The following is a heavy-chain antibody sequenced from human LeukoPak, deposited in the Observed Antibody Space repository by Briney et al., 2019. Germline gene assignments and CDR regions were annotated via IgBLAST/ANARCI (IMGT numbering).Heavy chain of an antibody. J-gene: IGHJ6*03. CDR3: ARASRGYSYGYDAYYYYMDV. V-gene: IGHV4-38-2*02. Sequence: SETLSLTCTVSGYSISSGYYWGWIRQPPGQGLEWIGSIYHSGSTYYNPSLKSRVTISVDTSKDQFSLKLSSVTAADTAVYYCARASRGYSYGYDAYYYYMDVWGKGTTVTVSS. CDR1: GYSISSGYY. D-gene: IGHD5-18*01. CDR2: IYHSGST.